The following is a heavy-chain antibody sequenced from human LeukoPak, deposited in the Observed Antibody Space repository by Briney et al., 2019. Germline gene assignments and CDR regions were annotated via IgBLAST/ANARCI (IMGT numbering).Heavy chain of an antibody. V-gene: IGHV3-66*02. Sequence: HGGSLRLSCAASGFTVSSNYMNWVRQAPGKGLEWVSVIYSGGRTYYADSVKGRFIISRDNSKNTLYLQMNSLRAEDTAVYYCARDTYDSSGSDAFDIWGQGTMVTVSS. J-gene: IGHJ3*02. CDR2: IYSGGRT. CDR1: GFTVSSNY. D-gene: IGHD3-22*01. CDR3: ARDTYDSSGSDAFDI.